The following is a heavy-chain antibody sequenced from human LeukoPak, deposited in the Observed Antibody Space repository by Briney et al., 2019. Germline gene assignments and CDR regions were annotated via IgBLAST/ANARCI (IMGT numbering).Heavy chain of an antibody. D-gene: IGHD3-10*01. CDR1: GFTFSDYY. J-gene: IGHJ3*02. CDR3: AKDHSAGYGSGAFDI. Sequence: GGSLRLTCAASGFTFSDYYMSWIRQAPGKGLEWVSYISSSGSTIYYADSVKGRFTISRDNAKNSLYLQMNSLRAEDTAVYFCAKDHSAGYGSGAFDIWGQGAMVTVSS. CDR2: ISSSGSTI. V-gene: IGHV3-11*01.